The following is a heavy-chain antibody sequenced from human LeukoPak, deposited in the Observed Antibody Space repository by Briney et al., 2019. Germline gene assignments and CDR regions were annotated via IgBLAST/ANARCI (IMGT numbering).Heavy chain of an antibody. J-gene: IGHJ4*02. CDR3: ARGSTYYDSSGQVPFDY. CDR2: ISGSSSTI. D-gene: IGHD3-22*01. V-gene: IGHV3-48*01. CDR1: GFTFSSYA. Sequence: GGSLRLSCAASGFTFSSYAMHWVRQAPGKGLEWGSYISGSSSTIYYADSVKGRFTISRDNGKNTLYLQMNSLRAEDTAVYYCARGSTYYDSSGQVPFDYWGQGTLVTVSS.